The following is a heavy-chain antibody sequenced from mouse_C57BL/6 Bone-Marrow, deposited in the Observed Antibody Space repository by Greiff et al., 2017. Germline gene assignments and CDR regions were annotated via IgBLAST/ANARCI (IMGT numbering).Heavy chain of an antibody. D-gene: IGHD1-1*01. CDR3: ERNLYGSDGFAY. CDR1: GFTFSDYG. J-gene: IGHJ3*01. Sequence: EVMLVESGGGLVKPGGSLKLSCAASGFTFSDYGMHWVRQAPERGLEWVAYISSGSSTIYYADTVKGRFTISRDNAKNTLFLQMTSLRSEDTAMXYCERNLYGSDGFAYWGQGTLVTVSA. V-gene: IGHV5-17*01. CDR2: ISSGSSTI.